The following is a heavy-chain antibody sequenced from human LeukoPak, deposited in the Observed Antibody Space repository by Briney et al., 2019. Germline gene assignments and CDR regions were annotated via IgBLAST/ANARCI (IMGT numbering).Heavy chain of an antibody. V-gene: IGHV3-23*01. CDR2: ISGSGGRT. Sequence: GGSLRLSCAASGFPFSSYDMHWVRQAPGKGLEWVSAISGSGGRTYYAVSVKGRFTISRDNSKNTLYLQMNSLRAEDTAVYYCAKSWAAAEFDYWGRGTLVTVSS. J-gene: IGHJ4*02. CDR1: GFPFSSYD. D-gene: IGHD2-15*01. CDR3: AKSWAAAEFDY.